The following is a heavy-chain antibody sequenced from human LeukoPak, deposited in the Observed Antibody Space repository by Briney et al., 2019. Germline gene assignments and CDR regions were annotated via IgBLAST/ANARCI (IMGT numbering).Heavy chain of an antibody. V-gene: IGHV1-69*13. CDR3: ARATPTIFGVARYYYYYMDV. J-gene: IGHJ6*03. CDR1: GDTFSSYA. CDR2: IIPIFGTA. D-gene: IGHD3-3*01. Sequence: SVKVSCKASGDTFSSYAISWVRQAPGQGLEWMGGIIPIFGTANYAQKFQGRVTITADESTSTAYMELSSLRSEDTAVYYCARATPTIFGVARYYYYYMDVWGKGTTVTVSS.